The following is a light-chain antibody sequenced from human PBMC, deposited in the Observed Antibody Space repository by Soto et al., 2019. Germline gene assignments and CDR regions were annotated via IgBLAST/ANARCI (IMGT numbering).Light chain of an antibody. CDR1: SSDVGGYNY. CDR2: DVS. Sequence: QSALTQPASVSGSPGQSITISCTGTSSDVGGYNYVSWYQQHPGKAPKLMIYDVSNRPSGVSNRFSGSKSGNTASLTISGLQAEDEADYYCSSYTRSSTLVAFGGGTKLT. J-gene: IGLJ3*02. CDR3: SSYTRSSTLVA. V-gene: IGLV2-14*01.